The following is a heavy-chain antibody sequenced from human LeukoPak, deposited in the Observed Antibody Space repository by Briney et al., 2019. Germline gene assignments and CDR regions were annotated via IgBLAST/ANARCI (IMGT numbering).Heavy chain of an antibody. CDR1: GYTFTGYY. V-gene: IGHV1-69*13. D-gene: IGHD6-19*01. CDR2: IIPIFGTA. CDR3: ARRNSSGWYSAFDI. J-gene: IGHJ3*02. Sequence: ASVKVSCKASGYTFTGYYMHWVRQAPGQGLEWMGGIIPIFGTANYAQKFQGRVTITADESTSTAYMELSSLRSEDTAVYYCARRNSSGWYSAFDIWGQGTMVTVSS.